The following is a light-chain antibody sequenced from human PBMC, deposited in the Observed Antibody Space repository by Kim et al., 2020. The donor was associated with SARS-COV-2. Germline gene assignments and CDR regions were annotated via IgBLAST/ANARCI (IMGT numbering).Light chain of an antibody. J-gene: IGLJ3*02. V-gene: IGLV1-44*01. CDR2: SND. CDR1: YPNSGKNL. Sequence: RVIISCSGSYPNSGKNLVNWYQHHPRTAPTLLIYSNDQRPSEVPDQFSGSKSGTSACLAISGLRSEDEADYYCATWDDTLNAPVFGGGTKVTVL. CDR3: ATWDDTLNAPV.